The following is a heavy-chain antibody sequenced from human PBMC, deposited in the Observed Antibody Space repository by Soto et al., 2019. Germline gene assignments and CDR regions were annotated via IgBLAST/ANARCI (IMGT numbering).Heavy chain of an antibody. V-gene: IGHV3-30*18. J-gene: IGHJ4*02. CDR2: ISYDGSNK. Sequence: QVQLVESGGGVVQPGRSLRLSCAASGFTFSSYGMHWARQAPGKGLEWVAVISYDGSNKYYADSVKGRFTISRDNSKNTLYLQMNSLRAEDTAVYYCAKDTIAVAPTFDYWGQGTLVTVSS. CDR1: GFTFSSYG. CDR3: AKDTIAVAPTFDY. D-gene: IGHD6-19*01.